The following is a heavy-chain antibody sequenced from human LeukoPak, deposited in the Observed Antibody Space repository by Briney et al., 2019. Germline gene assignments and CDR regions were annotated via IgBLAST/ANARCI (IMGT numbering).Heavy chain of an antibody. Sequence: PSETLSLTCTVSGCSISSYYWSWIRQPPGKGLEWIGYIYYSGSTNYNPSLKSRVTISVDTSKNQFSLKLSSVTAADTAVYYCARGGSYYVIDYWGQGTLVTVSS. V-gene: IGHV4-59*01. CDR3: ARGGSYYVIDY. CDR1: GCSISSYY. D-gene: IGHD1-26*01. J-gene: IGHJ4*02. CDR2: IYYSGST.